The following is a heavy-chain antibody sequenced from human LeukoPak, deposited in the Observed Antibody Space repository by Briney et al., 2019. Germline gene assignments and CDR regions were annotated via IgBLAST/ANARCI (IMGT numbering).Heavy chain of an antibody. Sequence: SVKVSCKASGGTFSSYAISWVRQAPGQGLEWMGRIIPIFGTTNYAQKFQGRVTITTDESTSTAYMELSSLRSEDTAVYYCARDPLDCSGGSCSDYWGQGTLVTVSS. J-gene: IGHJ4*02. CDR3: ARDPLDCSGGSCSDY. CDR1: GGTFSSYA. V-gene: IGHV1-69*05. D-gene: IGHD2-15*01. CDR2: IIPIFGTT.